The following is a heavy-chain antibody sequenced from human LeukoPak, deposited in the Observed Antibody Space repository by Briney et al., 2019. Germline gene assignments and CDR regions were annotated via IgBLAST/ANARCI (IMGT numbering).Heavy chain of an antibody. V-gene: IGHV3-23*01. J-gene: IGHJ4*02. CDR3: AKGLKWELPFDY. Sequence: VSAISGNGGSTYYADSVKGRFTISRDNSKNTLYLQMNSLRAEDTAVYYCAKGLKWELPFDYWGQGTLVTVSS. D-gene: IGHD1-26*01. CDR2: ISGNGGST.